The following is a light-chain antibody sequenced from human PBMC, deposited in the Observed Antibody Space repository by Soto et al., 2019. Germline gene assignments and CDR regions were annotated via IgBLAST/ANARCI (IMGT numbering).Light chain of an antibody. V-gene: IGKV3-15*01. Sequence: ETVMTQSPATLSVSPGERATLSCRASQSISFNLAWYQQKPGQAPRLLIYGASTRATGVPARFSGSGSGTEFTLTISSLQSEHFAVYYCQHYNNWPPYTFGQGTKLEIK. CDR2: GAS. CDR1: QSISFN. J-gene: IGKJ2*01. CDR3: QHYNNWPPYT.